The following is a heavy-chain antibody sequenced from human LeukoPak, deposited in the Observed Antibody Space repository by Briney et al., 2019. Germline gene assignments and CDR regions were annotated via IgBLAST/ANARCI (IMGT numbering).Heavy chain of an antibody. J-gene: IGHJ4*02. D-gene: IGHD1-26*01. CDR2: IFYSGST. Sequence: SETLSLTCTVSGGSMSSYYWGWIRQPPGKGLEWIGYIFYSGSTNYNPSLKSRVTLSVDTSKNQLSLKLGSVTAADTAVYYCARQPYMLGAYYFDYWGQGTLVTVSP. CDR3: ARQPYMLGAYYFDY. V-gene: IGHV4-59*08. CDR1: GGSMSSYY.